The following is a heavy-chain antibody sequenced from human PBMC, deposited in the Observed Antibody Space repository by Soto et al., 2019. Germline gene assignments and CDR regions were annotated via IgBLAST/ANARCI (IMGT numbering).Heavy chain of an antibody. CDR3: AREYSSSAGYFDY. CDR2: IYHSGNT. Sequence: SETLSLTXAVSGYSISSGYYWGWIRQPPGKGLEWIGSIYHSGNTHYNPSLKNRVTISVDTSKNEFYLKFPSVTAAATAFYYCAREYSSSAGYFDYWGQGTLVTVSS. CDR1: GYSISSGYY. D-gene: IGHD6-6*01. J-gene: IGHJ4*02. V-gene: IGHV4-38-2*02.